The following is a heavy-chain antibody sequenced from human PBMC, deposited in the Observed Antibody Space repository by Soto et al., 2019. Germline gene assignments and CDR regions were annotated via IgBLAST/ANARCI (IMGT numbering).Heavy chain of an antibody. CDR3: TTAYNWNDYYYYGMDV. V-gene: IGHV3-15*07. Sequence: GGSLRLSCAASGFTFSNAWMNWVRQAPGKGLEWVGRIKSKTDGGTTDYAAPVKGRFTISRDDSKNKLYLQMNSLKTEDTAVYYCTTAYNWNDYYYYGMDVWGQGTTVTVSS. CDR1: GFTFSNAW. CDR2: IKSKTDGGTT. J-gene: IGHJ6*02. D-gene: IGHD1-20*01.